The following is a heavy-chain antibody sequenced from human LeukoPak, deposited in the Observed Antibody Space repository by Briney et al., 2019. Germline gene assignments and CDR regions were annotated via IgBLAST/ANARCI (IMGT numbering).Heavy chain of an antibody. V-gene: IGHV4-59*01. CDR2: IYYSGST. Sequence: PSETLSLTCTVSGGYISSYYWSWIRQPPGKGLEWIGYIYYSGSTNYNPSLKSRVTISVDTSKNQFSLKLSSVTAADTAVYYCARTDSKSYSSGWYPDYWGQGTLVTVSS. CDR3: ARTDSKSYSSGWYPDY. J-gene: IGHJ4*02. D-gene: IGHD6-19*01. CDR1: GGYISSYY.